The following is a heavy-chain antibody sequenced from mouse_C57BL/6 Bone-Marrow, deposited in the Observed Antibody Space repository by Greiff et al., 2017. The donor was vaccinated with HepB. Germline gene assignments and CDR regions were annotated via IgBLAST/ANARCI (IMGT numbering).Heavy chain of an antibody. J-gene: IGHJ1*03. CDR1: GFTFTDYY. Sequence: EVKLVESGGGLVQPGGSLSLSCAASGFTFTDYYMSWVRQPPGKALEWLGFIRNKANGYTTEYSASVKGRFTISRDNSQSILYLQMNALRAEDSATYYCARYDGGTGYWYFDVWGTGTTVTVSS. CDR2: IRNKANGYTT. D-gene: IGHD4-1*01. CDR3: ARYDGGTGYWYFDV. V-gene: IGHV7-3*01.